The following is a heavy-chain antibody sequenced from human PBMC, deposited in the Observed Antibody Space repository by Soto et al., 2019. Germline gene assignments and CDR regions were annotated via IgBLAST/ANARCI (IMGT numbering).Heavy chain of an antibody. V-gene: IGHV5-10-1*01. Sequence: CKASGYTFTSYWISWVRQMPGKGLEWMGRIDPSDSYTNYSPSFRGHVTISADKSISTAYLQWSSLKASDTAMYYCARLQAAAGGNDLTFDYWGQGTLVTVSS. CDR3: ARLQAAAGGNDLTFDY. D-gene: IGHD6-13*01. CDR2: IDPSDSYT. CDR1: GYTFTSYW. J-gene: IGHJ4*02.